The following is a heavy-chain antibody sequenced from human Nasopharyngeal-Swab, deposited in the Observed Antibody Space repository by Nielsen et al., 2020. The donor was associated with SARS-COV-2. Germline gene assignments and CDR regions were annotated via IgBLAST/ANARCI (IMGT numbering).Heavy chain of an antibody. CDR2: IDPSDSYA. CDR1: GYSFTTNW. D-gene: IGHD2-2*01. CDR3: ARWVVDCSSTSCHYYFDY. Sequence: GESLKISCKASGYSFTTNWISWVRQVPGKGLEWMGRIDPSDSYASYSPLFQGHVTISADKTISTAYLQWDSLQASDTAMYYCARWVVDCSSTSCHYYFDYWGQGTLVTVSS. V-gene: IGHV5-10-1*01. J-gene: IGHJ4*02.